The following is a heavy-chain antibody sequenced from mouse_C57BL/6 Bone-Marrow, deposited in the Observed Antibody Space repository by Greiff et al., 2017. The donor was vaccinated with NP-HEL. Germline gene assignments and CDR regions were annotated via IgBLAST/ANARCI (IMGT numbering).Heavy chain of an antibody. CDR3: AGGGPSTMITPWFAY. V-gene: IGHV1-39*01. CDR1: GYSFTDYN. J-gene: IGHJ3*01. Sequence: EVQLQQSGPELVKPGASVKISCKASGYSFTDYNMNWVKQSNGKSLEWIGVINPNYGTTSYNQKFKGKATLTVDQSSSTAYMQLNSLTSEDSAVYYCAGGGPSTMITPWFAYWGQGTLVTVSA. CDR2: INPNYGTT. D-gene: IGHD2-4*01.